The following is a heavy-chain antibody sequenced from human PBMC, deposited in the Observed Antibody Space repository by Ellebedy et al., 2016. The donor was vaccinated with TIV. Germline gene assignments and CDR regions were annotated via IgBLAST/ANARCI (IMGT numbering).Heavy chain of an antibody. J-gene: IGHJ4*02. CDR2: IYNGGHT. V-gene: IGHV3-53*04. D-gene: IGHD2-15*01. CDR1: GFTFSSTY. CDR3: AKDPPLVD. Sequence: GESLKISCAAPGFTFSSTYMSWVRQAPGKGLEWVACIYNGGHTFYADSVKGRFTAPGHNFKNTLYLQINSLGVEDTAVYYCAKDPPLVDWGQGTLVTVSS.